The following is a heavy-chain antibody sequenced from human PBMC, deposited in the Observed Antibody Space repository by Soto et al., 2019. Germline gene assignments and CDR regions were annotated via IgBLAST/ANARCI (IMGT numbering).Heavy chain of an antibody. Sequence: QVTLWESGPTLVKPTQTLTLTCTFSGLSLRTSGVAVGWIRQPPGKALEWLALIYWDDDKSYSPSLKTSLTNTKDTARNRVVLTVTNMDHGDTATYFCANSSRNYVSLWGPYRLGGFDYLGQGTLVTVSS. CDR2: IYWDDDK. CDR3: ANSSRNYVSLWGPYRLGGFDY. V-gene: IGHV2-5*02. J-gene: IGHJ4*02. CDR1: GLSLRTSGVA. D-gene: IGHD3-16*02.